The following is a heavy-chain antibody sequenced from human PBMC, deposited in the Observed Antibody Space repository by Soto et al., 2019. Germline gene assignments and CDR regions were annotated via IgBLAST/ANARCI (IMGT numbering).Heavy chain of an antibody. V-gene: IGHV1-69*02. J-gene: IGHJ3*02. D-gene: IGHD1-1*01. Sequence: QVQLVQSGAEVKEPGSSVKVSCKVSGGTFSSQTINWVRQVPGQGLEWMGSVIPIIGEGKYAQSFLGRVTITAERSTSTAYMELSSRRSEDTAVYYCARPAVNDLDADSSAFDIWGQGTMVTVSS. CDR2: VIPIIGEG. CDR1: GGTFSSQT. CDR3: ARPAVNDLDADSSAFDI.